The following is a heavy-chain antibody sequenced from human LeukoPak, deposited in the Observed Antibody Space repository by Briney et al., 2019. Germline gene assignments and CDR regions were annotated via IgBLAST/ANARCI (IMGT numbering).Heavy chain of an antibody. D-gene: IGHD6-19*01. V-gene: IGHV3-21*01. Sequence: GGSLRLSCAASGFTFSSYSMNWVRQAPGKGLEWVSSISSSSSYIYYADSVKGRFTISRGNAKNSLYLQMTSLRAEDTAVYYCARAPGIAVAGTLVFAYYFDYWGQGTLVTVSS. CDR1: GFTFSSYS. CDR2: ISSSSSYI. CDR3: ARAPGIAVAGTLVFAYYFDY. J-gene: IGHJ4*02.